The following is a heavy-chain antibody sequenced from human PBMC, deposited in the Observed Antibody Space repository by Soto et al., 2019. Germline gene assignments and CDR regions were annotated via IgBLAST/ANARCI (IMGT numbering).Heavy chain of an antibody. CDR1: GGSMSVSY. J-gene: IGHJ4*02. V-gene: IGHV4-59*01. CDR3: ARGGWYLDF. D-gene: IGHD6-19*01. Sequence: SETLSLTCTVSGGSMSVSYWSWIRQCPGKGLEWIAYIYYTGSPEYNPSLNSRVTISIDASKNQFSLKLNAVTAADTAVYYCARGGWYLDFWGLGTLVTVSS. CDR2: IYYTGSP.